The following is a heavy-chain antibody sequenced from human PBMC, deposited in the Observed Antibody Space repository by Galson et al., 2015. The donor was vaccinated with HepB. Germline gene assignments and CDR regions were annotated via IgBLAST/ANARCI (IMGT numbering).Heavy chain of an antibody. Sequence: SLRLSCAASGFTFSSYSMNWVRQAPGKGLEWVSYISSSSSTIYYADSVKGRFTISRDNAKNSLYLQMNSLRAEDTAVYYCARGGLRSGYSYWGQGTLVTVSS. D-gene: IGHD5-12*01. CDR1: GFTFSSYS. CDR2: ISSSSSTI. CDR3: ARGGLRSGYSY. J-gene: IGHJ4*02. V-gene: IGHV3-48*01.